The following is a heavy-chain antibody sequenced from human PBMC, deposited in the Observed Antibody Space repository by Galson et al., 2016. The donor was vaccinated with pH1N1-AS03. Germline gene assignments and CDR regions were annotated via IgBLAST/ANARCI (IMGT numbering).Heavy chain of an antibody. Sequence: SLRLSCAASGFTFSSYWMHCVRHLPGKGLVWVSGIDSDGSNTYYADSVRGRFTISRDNAKNTLYLQMNSLRAEGAALYYCADPFGLPWGQGTLITVSS. CDR3: ADPFGLP. J-gene: IGHJ4*02. CDR2: IDSDGSNT. CDR1: GFTFSSYW. D-gene: IGHD2/OR15-2a*01. V-gene: IGHV3-74*01.